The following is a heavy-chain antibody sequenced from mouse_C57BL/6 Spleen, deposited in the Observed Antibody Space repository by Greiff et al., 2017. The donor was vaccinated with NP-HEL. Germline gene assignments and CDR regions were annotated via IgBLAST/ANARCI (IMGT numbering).Heavy chain of an antibody. D-gene: IGHD1-1*01. J-gene: IGHJ2*01. CDR1: GFTFSSYT. V-gene: IGHV5-9*01. CDR2: ISGGGGNT. Sequence: EVQRVESGGGLVKPGGSLKLSCAASGFTFSSYTMSWVRQTPEKRLEWVATISGGGGNTYYPDSVKGRFTISRDNAKNTLYLQMSSLRSEDTALYYCARHEDYDEYFDYWGQGTTLTVSS. CDR3: ARHEDYDEYFDY.